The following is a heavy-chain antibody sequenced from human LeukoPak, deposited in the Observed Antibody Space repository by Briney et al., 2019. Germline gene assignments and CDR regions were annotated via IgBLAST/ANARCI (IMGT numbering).Heavy chain of an antibody. CDR3: ARIAVAGTDYYYYYMDV. CDR1: GYTFTGYY. J-gene: IGHJ6*03. Sequence: ASVKVSCKASGYTFTGYYMHWVRQAPGQGLEWMGWINPNSGGTNYAQKFQGRVTMTRDTSISTAYMELSRLRSDDTAVYYRARIAVAGTDYYYYYMDVWGKGTTVTVSS. V-gene: IGHV1-2*02. D-gene: IGHD6-19*01. CDR2: INPNSGGT.